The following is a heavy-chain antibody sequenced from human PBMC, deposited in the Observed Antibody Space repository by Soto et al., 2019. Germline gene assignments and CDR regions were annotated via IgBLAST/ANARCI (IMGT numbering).Heavy chain of an antibody. CDR3: AKDDFGWYPPTGMDV. D-gene: IGHD6-19*01. J-gene: IGHJ6*02. Sequence: PGGSLRLSCVASGFIFSNYAMSWVRQAPGKGLEWVSGITVTVTSPYYADSVKGRFTISRDNSKNTLYLQMNSLRPDDTAVYYCAKDDFGWYPPTGMDVWGQGTTVTVSS. CDR2: ITVTVTSP. V-gene: IGHV3-23*01. CDR1: GFIFSNYA.